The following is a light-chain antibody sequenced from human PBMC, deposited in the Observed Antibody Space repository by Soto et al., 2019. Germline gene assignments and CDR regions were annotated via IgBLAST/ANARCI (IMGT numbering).Light chain of an antibody. Sequence: AIQMTQSPSSLSASVGDTVTITCRASQGIRTDLAWYQQKPGKAPKLLIYAASNLYSGVPSRFSGGGSGTDFILTVSSLQPEDFATYYCLQHNNYPFTFGPGTKVDIK. V-gene: IGKV1-6*01. CDR2: AAS. CDR1: QGIRTD. J-gene: IGKJ3*01. CDR3: LQHNNYPFT.